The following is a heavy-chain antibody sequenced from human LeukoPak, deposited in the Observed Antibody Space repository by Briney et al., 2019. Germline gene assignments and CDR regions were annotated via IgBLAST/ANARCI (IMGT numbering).Heavy chain of an antibody. V-gene: IGHV3-72*01. Sequence: GRSLRLSCAASGLTFSDPYMDWVRQAPRKWLELVGRIRNKANSYTTEYAASVKGRFTISRDDSKNSLYLQMNSLKCEDTAVYYCAREWDSGSYYLGYFDYWGQGTLVTVSS. J-gene: IGHJ4*02. CDR2: IRNKANSYTT. CDR1: GLTFSDPY. CDR3: AREWDSGSYYLGYFDY. D-gene: IGHD1-26*01.